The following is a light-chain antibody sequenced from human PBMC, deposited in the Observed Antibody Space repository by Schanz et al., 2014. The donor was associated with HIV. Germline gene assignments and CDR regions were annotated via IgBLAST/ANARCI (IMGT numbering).Light chain of an antibody. V-gene: IGKV3-15*01. J-gene: IGKJ1*01. Sequence: EIVLTQSPGTLSLSTGERASLSCRASHIVNNRYFALYKQEHGQPPRLLIYGASTRATGIPARFSGSGSGTEFTLTISSLQSEDFAVYYCQQYNNWPPAWTFGQGTKVEIK. CDR1: HIVNNRY. CDR3: QQYNNWPPAWT. CDR2: GAS.